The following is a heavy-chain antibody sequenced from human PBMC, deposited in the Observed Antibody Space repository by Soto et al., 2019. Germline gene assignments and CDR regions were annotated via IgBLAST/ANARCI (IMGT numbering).Heavy chain of an antibody. J-gene: IGHJ4*01. CDR3: AIAMAGKWPPFDY. CDR1: GFTISSYA. V-gene: IGHV3-23*01. D-gene: IGHD6-19*01. Sequence: GGSLILSCAASGFTISSYAMSWVRQAPGKGLEWVSAICCDGGNTYQADSVKGRFTMSRDISKNTLYLQMDSLRPEDTAVYYCAIAMAGKWPPFDYWAHGTLVTGSS. CDR2: ICCDGGNT.